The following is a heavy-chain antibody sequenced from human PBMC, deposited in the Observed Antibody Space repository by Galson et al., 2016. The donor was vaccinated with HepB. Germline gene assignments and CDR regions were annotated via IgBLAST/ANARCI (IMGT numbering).Heavy chain of an antibody. J-gene: IGHJ4*02. Sequence: SLRLSCAASGFTFSSPGFHWVRQAPGKGLEWVAGIWSEARDKYYADSLTGQFTISKDNSNNTVSLQMTNLRAEDKALYFCGSERGDRGPGHKVVYAPGAGDWGQGTLVIVSS. CDR1: GFTFSSPG. CDR3: GSERGDRGPGHKVVYAPGAGD. V-gene: IGHV3-33*01. D-gene: IGHD2-8*02. CDR2: IWSEARDK.